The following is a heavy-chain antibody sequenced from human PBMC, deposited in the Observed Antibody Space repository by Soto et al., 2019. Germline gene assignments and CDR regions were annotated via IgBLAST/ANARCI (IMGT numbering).Heavy chain of an antibody. CDR1: GYSFTSYW. CDR3: ARVTNFRYYDFWSGSAGYFDY. V-gene: IGHV5-51*01. CDR2: IYPGDSDT. J-gene: IGHJ4*02. D-gene: IGHD3-3*01. Sequence: GESLKISCKGSGYSFTSYWIGWVRQMPGKGLEWMGIIYPGDSDTRYSPSFQGQVTISADKSISTAYLQWSSLKASDTAMYYCARVTNFRYYDFWSGSAGYFDYWGQGNLVTVSS.